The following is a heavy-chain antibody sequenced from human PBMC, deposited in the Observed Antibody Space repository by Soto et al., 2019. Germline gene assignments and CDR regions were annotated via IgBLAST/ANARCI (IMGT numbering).Heavy chain of an antibody. Sequence: ASVKVSCKASAYTFTNYGISWVRQAPGQGLEWMGWINTNSGATKYAHKFQGRVTMTRDTSISTAYMELSGLTSDDTAVYFCARGGGTILAPLPWGQGALVTVSS. CDR3: ARGGGTILAPLP. V-gene: IGHV1-2*02. D-gene: IGHD3-3*01. J-gene: IGHJ5*02. CDR2: INTNSGAT. CDR1: AYTFTNYG.